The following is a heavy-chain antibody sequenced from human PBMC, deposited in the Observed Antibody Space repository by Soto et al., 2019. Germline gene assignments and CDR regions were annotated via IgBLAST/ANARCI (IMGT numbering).Heavy chain of an antibody. CDR1: GDSVTSNVW. CDR3: ATLVGGGIVVPAAVFDY. CDR2: AYHNGLT. Sequence: LSLTCAVSGDSVTSNVWWSWVRQPPGKGLEWIGEAYHNGLTDYNPSLKSRVTMSVDTSKNEFSLKLTSLTAADTAIYYCATLVGGGIVVPAAVFDYWGQGTLVTVSS. J-gene: IGHJ4*02. D-gene: IGHD2-2*01. V-gene: IGHV4-4*02.